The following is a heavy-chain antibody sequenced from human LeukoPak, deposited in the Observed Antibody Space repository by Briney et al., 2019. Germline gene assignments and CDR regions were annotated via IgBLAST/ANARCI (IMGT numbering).Heavy chain of an antibody. D-gene: IGHD3-9*01. CDR2: IYYSGST. CDR3: ARDVGPRYFDWLPLFN. Sequence: SQTLSLTCTVSGGSISSSDYYWSWIRQPPGKGLEWIGYIYYSGSTNYNPSLKSRVTISVDTSKNQFSLKLSSVTAADTAVYYCARDVGPRYFDWLPLFNWGQGTLVTVSS. V-gene: IGHV4-61*08. CDR1: GGSISSSDYY. J-gene: IGHJ4*02.